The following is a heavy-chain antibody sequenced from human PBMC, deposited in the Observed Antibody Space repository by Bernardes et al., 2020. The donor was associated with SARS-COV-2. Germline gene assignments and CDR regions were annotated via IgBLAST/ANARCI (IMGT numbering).Heavy chain of an antibody. D-gene: IGHD3-10*01. CDR1: GYTFTGYY. J-gene: IGHJ6*02. CDR3: ARTLHYGSGPGNYYYGMDV. V-gene: IGHV1-2*04. Sequence: ASVKVSCKASGYTFTGYYMHWVRQAPGQGLEWMGWINPNSGGTNYAQKFQGWVTMTRDTSISTAYMELSRLRSDDTAVYYCARTLHYGSGPGNYYYGMDVWGQGTTVTVSS. CDR2: INPNSGGT.